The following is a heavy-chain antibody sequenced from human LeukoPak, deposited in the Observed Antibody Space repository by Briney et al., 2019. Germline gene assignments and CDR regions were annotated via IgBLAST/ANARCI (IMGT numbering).Heavy chain of an antibody. CDR3: ARSSYDILTGYYEYYFDY. CDR2: TWYDGSNK. V-gene: IGHV3-33*01. Sequence: GGSLRLSCAASGFTFSSYGMHWVRQAPGKGLEWVAVTWYDGSNKYYADSVKGRFTISRDNSKNTLYLQMNSLRAEDTAVYYCARSSYDILTGYYEYYFDYWGQGTLVTVSS. J-gene: IGHJ4*02. D-gene: IGHD3-9*01. CDR1: GFTFSSYG.